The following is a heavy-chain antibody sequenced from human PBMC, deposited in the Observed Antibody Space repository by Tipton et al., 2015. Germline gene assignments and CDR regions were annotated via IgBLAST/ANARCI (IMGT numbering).Heavy chain of an antibody. V-gene: IGHV3-23*01. CDR3: AKAPVEYGHYVSGWDH. J-gene: IGHJ4*02. CDR1: GGSISSYY. CDR2: ISGSASST. D-gene: IGHD4-17*01. Sequence: GSLRLSCTVSGGSISSYYWTWVRQAPGKGLEWVSTISGSASSTYYADSVKGRFTISRDNSKSTLYLQVNSLRAEDTAVYYCAKAPVEYGHYVSGWDHWGQGTLVTVST.